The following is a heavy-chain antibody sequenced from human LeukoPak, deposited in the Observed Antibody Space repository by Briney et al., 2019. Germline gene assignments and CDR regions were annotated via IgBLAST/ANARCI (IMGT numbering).Heavy chain of an antibody. Sequence: SETLSLTCTVSSGSIRSSSYYWSWIRQPPGKGLEWIGYIYYSGSTNYNPSLKSRVTISVDTSKNQFSLKLSSVTAADTAVYYCAKGGESYFDYWGQGTLVTVPS. V-gene: IGHV4-61*01. J-gene: IGHJ4*02. CDR1: SGSIRSSSYY. D-gene: IGHD2-21*01. CDR2: IYYSGST. CDR3: AKGGESYFDY.